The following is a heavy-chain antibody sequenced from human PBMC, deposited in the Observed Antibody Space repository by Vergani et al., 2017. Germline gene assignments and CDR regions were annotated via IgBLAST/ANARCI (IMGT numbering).Heavy chain of an antibody. J-gene: IGHJ4*02. CDR1: GYTFSNYY. CDR2: INPSGGHT. D-gene: IGHD3-9*01. Sequence: QVQVVQSGAEVKKSGASVKVSCKTSGYTFSNYYMHWVRQPPGQGLEWMGIINPSGGHTNYAQKFQGRVTMTKDTSTSTVYMVLSNLNSEDTAIYYCARGVYGILHGFRYWGQGTLVTVSA. V-gene: IGHV1-46*03. CDR3: ARGVYGILHGFRY.